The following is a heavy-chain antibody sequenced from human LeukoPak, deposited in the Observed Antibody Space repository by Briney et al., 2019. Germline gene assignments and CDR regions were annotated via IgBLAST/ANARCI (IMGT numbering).Heavy chain of an antibody. V-gene: IGHV3-48*01. CDR2: IHTSSTTT. D-gene: IGHD3-10*01. CDR1: GFTFSTKT. J-gene: IGHJ4*02. CDR3: AKDSVGDTFGSFDY. Sequence: GGSLRLSCAASGFTFSTKTMNWVRQAPGKGLEWISFIHTSSTTTYYADSVKGRFTISRDNAKNSLYLQMNSLRAEDTALYYCAKDSVGDTFGSFDYWGQGTLVTVSS.